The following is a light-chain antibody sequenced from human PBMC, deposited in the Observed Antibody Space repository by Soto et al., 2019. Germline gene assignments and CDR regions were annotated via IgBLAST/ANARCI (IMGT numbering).Light chain of an antibody. CDR2: GPS. V-gene: IGKV3-20*01. Sequence: EIVLTLSPCTLSLSPGERATLSCRASQSISSSYLAWYRQRPGQAPRLLIYGPSSRATGIPDRFSGSGSGTDFTLTISRLEPEDFAVYYCQQYGSSPLTFGGGTKVDIK. J-gene: IGKJ4*01. CDR3: QQYGSSPLT. CDR1: QSISSSY.